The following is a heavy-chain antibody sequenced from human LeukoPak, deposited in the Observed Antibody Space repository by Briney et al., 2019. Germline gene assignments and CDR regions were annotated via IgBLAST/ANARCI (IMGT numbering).Heavy chain of an antibody. CDR1: GGSISSYY. CDR2: IYYSGST. D-gene: IGHD3-9*01. J-gene: IGHJ5*02. Sequence: PSETLSLTCTVSGGSISSYYWSWLRQPPGKGGEWGGYIYYSGSTNYNPSLKSRVTISVDTSKNQFSLKLSSVTAADTAVYYCARHYYDILTGYPNAYNWFDLWGQGTLVTVSS. V-gene: IGHV4-59*01. CDR3: ARHYYDILTGYPNAYNWFDL.